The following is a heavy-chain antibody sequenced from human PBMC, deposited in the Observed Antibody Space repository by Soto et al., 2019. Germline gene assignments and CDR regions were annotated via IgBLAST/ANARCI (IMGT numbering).Heavy chain of an antibody. Sequence: QVQLVQSGAEVKKPGSSVKVSCKASGGTFSSYAISWVRQAPGQGLEWMGGIIPIFGTANYAQKFQGRVTITADESTSTAYMELSRLRSEDTAVYYCARENFPIRDYYGSGSYYNSYHYYYYGMDVWGQGTTVTVSS. V-gene: IGHV1-69*12. CDR3: ARENFPIRDYYGSGSYYNSYHYYYYGMDV. D-gene: IGHD3-10*01. J-gene: IGHJ6*02. CDR2: IIPIFGTA. CDR1: GGTFSSYA.